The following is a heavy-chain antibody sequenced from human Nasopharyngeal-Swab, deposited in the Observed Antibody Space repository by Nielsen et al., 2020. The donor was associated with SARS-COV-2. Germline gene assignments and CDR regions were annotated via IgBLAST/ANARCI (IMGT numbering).Heavy chain of an antibody. CDR3: ARGDSDSPDYSPRVFDY. J-gene: IGHJ4*02. Sequence: WICQPPGKGLEWIGYIYYSGSTNSNPSLKSRVTMSVDTSKNQFSLNLGSVTAADTAVYYCARGDSDSPDYSPRVFDYWGQGSLVTVSS. CDR2: IYYSGST. D-gene: IGHD3-22*01. V-gene: IGHV4-59*12.